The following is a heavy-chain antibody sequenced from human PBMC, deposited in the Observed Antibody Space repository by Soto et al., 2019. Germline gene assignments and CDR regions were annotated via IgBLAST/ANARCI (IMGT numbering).Heavy chain of an antibody. CDR1: GGSFSGYY. D-gene: IGHD1-26*01. V-gene: IGHV4-34*01. CDR2: INHSGST. CDR3: ARIGRATNDY. Sequence: TLSLTCAVYGGSFSGYYWSWIRQPPGKGLEWIGEINHSGSTNYNPSLKSRVTISVDTSKNQFSLKLSSVTAADTAVYYCARIGRATNDYWGQGTLVTVSS. J-gene: IGHJ4*02.